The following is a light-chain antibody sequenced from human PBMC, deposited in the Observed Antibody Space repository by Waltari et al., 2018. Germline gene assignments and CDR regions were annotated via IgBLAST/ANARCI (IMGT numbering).Light chain of an antibody. J-gene: IGLJ2*01. Sequence: QSALTQPASVSGSPGQSIPISCTGTSSDCGAYDFVSWYQRSPGKGPKLLISQVNHRPSGVSTRFSGSKSGNTASLTISGLQAEDEADYFCCSYARYSTPSWIFGGGTKLTVL. V-gene: IGLV2-23*02. CDR1: SSDCGAYDF. CDR2: QVN. CDR3: CSYARYSTPSWI.